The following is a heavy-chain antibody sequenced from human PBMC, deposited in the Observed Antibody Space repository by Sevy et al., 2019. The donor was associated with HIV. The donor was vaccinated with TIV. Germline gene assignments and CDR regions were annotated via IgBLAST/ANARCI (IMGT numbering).Heavy chain of an antibody. CDR3: AARGYDYGGNYYYYYGMDV. CDR1: GFTFTSSA. CDR2: IVVGRGNT. J-gene: IGHJ6*02. V-gene: IGHV1-58*01. Sequence: ASVKVSCKASGFTFTSSAVQWVRQARGQRLEWIGWIVVGRGNTNYAKKFQERVTITRDMSTSTAYMELSSLRSGDTAVYYCAARGYDYGGNYYYYYGMDVWGQGTTVTVSS. D-gene: IGHD4-17*01.